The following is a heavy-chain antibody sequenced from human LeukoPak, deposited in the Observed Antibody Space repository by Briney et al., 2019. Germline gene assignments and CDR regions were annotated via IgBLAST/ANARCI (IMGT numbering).Heavy chain of an antibody. CDR1: GYTFTSYG. V-gene: IGHV1-18*01. Sequence: ASVKVSCKASGYTFTSYGISWVRQAPGQGLEWMGWISAYNGNTNYAQKLQGRVTMTTDTSTSTAYMELRSLRSDDTAVYYCARVQIHLYYDILTGYYIGGAFDIWGQGTMVTVSS. CDR2: ISAYNGNT. D-gene: IGHD3-9*01. CDR3: ARVQIHLYYDILTGYYIGGAFDI. J-gene: IGHJ3*02.